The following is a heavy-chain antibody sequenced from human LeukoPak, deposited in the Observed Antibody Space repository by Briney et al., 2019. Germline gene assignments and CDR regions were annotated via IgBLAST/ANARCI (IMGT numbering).Heavy chain of an antibody. D-gene: IGHD4-17*01. CDR3: ARGLHGDYGYFDY. V-gene: IGHV1-69*13. CDR1: GGTFSSYA. Sequence: VASVKVSCKASGGTFSSYAISWVRQAPGQGLEWMGGVIPMFATANYAPKFQDRVTITADESTSTAYMELRSLRSEDTAVYHCARGLHGDYGYFDYWGQGTLVTVSS. J-gene: IGHJ4*02. CDR2: VIPMFATA.